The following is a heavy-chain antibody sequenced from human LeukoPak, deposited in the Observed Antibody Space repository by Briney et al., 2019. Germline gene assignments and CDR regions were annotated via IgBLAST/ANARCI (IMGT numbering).Heavy chain of an antibody. CDR3: ATDRDNSDCQKRFDC. V-gene: IGHV3-7*01. CDR1: GFTFSSYW. J-gene: IGHJ4*02. D-gene: IGHD2-21*02. CDR2: INLDATKI. Sequence: GGSLRLSCAAAGFTFSSYWRNWYRQAPGKGLEWVGSINLDATKINNLDSERGRFTISSDTTNHSLKLQMNSTRAETAADYSCATDRDNSDCQKRFDCWGQGTLVTVSS.